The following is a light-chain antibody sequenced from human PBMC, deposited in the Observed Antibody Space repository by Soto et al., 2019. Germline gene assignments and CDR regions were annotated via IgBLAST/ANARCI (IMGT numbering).Light chain of an antibody. CDR2: WAS. J-gene: IGKJ1*01. Sequence: DIVMTQSPDSLTVSLGERATINCKSSQTILYSSNNKNYLAWYQHKPGQPPKLLIYWASTREFGVPDRFSGSGSATDFTLTISSLQAEEVAVYYCQQYYTTPRTFGQGTKVEIK. CDR3: QQYYTTPRT. CDR1: QTILYSSNNKNY. V-gene: IGKV4-1*01.